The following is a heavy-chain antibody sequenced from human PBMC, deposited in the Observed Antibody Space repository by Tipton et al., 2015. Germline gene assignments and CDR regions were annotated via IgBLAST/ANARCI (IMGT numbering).Heavy chain of an antibody. V-gene: IGHV4-30-2*01. J-gene: IGHJ6*02. CDR3: ARSGYTYGMDV. D-gene: IGHD5-12*01. CDR2: IYQGEST. Sequence: LSLTCSVSGGSLSSGGFSWSWIRQPPGKGLERIGYIYQGESTYYTPSLTTRVTMSVDRPKNQFSLKLTSVTAADTAVYYCARSGYTYGMDVWGQGTTVTVSS. CDR1: GGSLSSGGFS.